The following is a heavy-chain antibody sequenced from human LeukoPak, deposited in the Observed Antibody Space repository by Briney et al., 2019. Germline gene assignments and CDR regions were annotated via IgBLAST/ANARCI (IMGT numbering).Heavy chain of an antibody. CDR1: GFTFITYG. V-gene: IGHV3-30*02. J-gene: IGHJ4*02. Sequence: GGSLRLSCAASGFTFITYGMHWVRQAPGKGLDWVAFIRSDGSDKYYADSVKGRFTISRDNSKNTLYLQMNNLRAEDTAVYYCAKDVSYSTSSFDYWGQGTLVSVSS. CDR3: AKDVSYSTSSFDY. D-gene: IGHD6-13*01. CDR2: IRSDGSDK.